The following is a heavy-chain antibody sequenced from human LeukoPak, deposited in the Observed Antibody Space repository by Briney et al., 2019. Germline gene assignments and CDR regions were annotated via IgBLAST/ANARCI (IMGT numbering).Heavy chain of an antibody. Sequence: GGSLRLSCAASGFSFSNYWMHWVRQAPGKGLVWVSRTNTDGRSTTYADSVKGRFTTSRDNAKNTLYLQMNSLRAEDTALYYCARGLGYSSGWYYAFDIWGQGTMVTVSS. CDR2: TNTDGRST. J-gene: IGHJ3*02. V-gene: IGHV3-74*01. CDR1: GFSFSNYW. D-gene: IGHD6-19*01. CDR3: ARGLGYSSGWYYAFDI.